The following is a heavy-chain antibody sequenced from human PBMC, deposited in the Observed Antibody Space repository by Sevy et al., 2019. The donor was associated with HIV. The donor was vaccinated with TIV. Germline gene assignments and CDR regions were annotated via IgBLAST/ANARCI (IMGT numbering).Heavy chain of an antibody. V-gene: IGHV1-18*01. D-gene: IGHD2-2*01. CDR2: ISAYNGNT. J-gene: IGHJ5*02. Sequence: ASVKVSCKASGYTFTSYGISWVRQAPGQGLEWMGWISAYNGNTNYAQKLQGRVTMTTDTSTSTGYMELRSLRSDDTAVYYCARTRGQFYCSSTSCYSTYNWFDPWGQGTLVTVSS. CDR3: ARTRGQFYCSSTSCYSTYNWFDP. CDR1: GYTFTSYG.